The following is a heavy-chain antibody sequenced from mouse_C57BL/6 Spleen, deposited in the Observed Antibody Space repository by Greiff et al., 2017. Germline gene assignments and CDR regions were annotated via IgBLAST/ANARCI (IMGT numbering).Heavy chain of an antibody. CDR2: INYDGSST. CDR1: GFTFSDYY. J-gene: IGHJ1*03. CDR3: ARDQEGYYGNYVGYFDV. D-gene: IGHD2-1*01. V-gene: IGHV5-16*01. Sequence: EVKLVESEGGLVQPGSSMKLSCTASGFTFSDYYMAWVRQVPEKGLEWVANINYDGSSTYYLDSLKSRFIISRDNAKNILYLQMSSLKSEDTATYYCARDQEGYYGNYVGYFDVWGTGTTVTVSS.